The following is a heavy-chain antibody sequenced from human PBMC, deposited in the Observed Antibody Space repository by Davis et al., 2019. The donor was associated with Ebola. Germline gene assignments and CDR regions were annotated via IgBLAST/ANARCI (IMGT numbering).Heavy chain of an antibody. J-gene: IGHJ6*02. CDR3: ARDRGMNFYFGLDV. V-gene: IGHV4-34*01. CDR2: INHSGST. CDR1: GGSFSGYY. Sequence: SETLSLTCAVYGGSFSGYYWSWIRQPPGKGLEWIGEINHSGSTNYNPSLKSRATISVDTSNNQFSLKLTSVTAADTAVYYCARDRGMNFYFGLDVWGQGTTVTVSS. D-gene: IGHD6-25*01.